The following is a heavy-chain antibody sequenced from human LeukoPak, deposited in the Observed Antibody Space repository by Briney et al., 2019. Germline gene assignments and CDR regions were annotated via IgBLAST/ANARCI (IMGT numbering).Heavy chain of an antibody. Sequence: SETLSLTCTVSGGSISSYYWSWIRQPPGKGLGWIGYIYYSGSTNYNPSLKSRVTISVDTSKNQFSLKLSSVTAADTAVYYCARVGASGSGSYYNRAFDIWGQGTMVTVSS. CDR2: IYYSGST. J-gene: IGHJ3*02. D-gene: IGHD3-10*01. CDR3: ARVGASGSGSYYNRAFDI. V-gene: IGHV4-59*08. CDR1: GGSISSYY.